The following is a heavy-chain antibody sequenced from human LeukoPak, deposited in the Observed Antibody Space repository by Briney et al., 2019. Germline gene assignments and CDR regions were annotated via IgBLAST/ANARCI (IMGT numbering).Heavy chain of an antibody. J-gene: IGHJ4*02. CDR1: GFTFSSYA. CDR2: ISYDGSNK. D-gene: IGHD3-3*01. Sequence: GGSLRLSCAASGFTFSSYAMHGVRRAPGKGLEWVAVISYDGSNKYYADSVKGRFTISRDNSKNTLYLQMNSLRAEDTAVYYCARDTSGYYTEYYLDYWGQGTLVTVSS. CDR3: ARDTSGYYTEYYLDY. V-gene: IGHV3-30-3*01.